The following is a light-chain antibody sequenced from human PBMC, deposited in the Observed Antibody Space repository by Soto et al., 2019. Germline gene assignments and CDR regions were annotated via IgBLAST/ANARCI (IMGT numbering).Light chain of an antibody. V-gene: IGKV1-39*01. J-gene: IGKJ4*01. CDR3: QQSSRMPP. CDR1: QNINTY. Sequence: DIQLTQSPSSLSASVGDRVTITCRSSQNINTYLNWYQQRPGEPPKLLIYHASSLKSGGPSRFSGSASGTAFTLTISSLQPEDFGTYYCQQSSRMPPFGGGTKLDIK. CDR2: HAS.